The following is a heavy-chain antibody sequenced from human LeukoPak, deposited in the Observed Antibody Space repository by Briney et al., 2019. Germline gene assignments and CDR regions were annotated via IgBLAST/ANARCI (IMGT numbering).Heavy chain of an antibody. CDR3: ARDPDSDAFDI. CDR2: IYNSEST. V-gene: IGHV4-59*02. Sequence: SETLSLTCTVSGGSVSTYYWSWIRQPPGKGLEWIGFIYNSESTNYNPSLRSRVTISLDTSKNQFSLKLTSVTAADTAVYYCARDPDSDAFDIWGQGTMVTVSS. CDR1: GGSVSTYY. J-gene: IGHJ3*02.